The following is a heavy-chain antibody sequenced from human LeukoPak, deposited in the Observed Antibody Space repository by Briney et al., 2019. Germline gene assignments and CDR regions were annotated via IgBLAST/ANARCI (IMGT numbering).Heavy chain of an antibody. CDR3: ARAALTQSRFNWFDP. J-gene: IGHJ5*02. V-gene: IGHV4-59*01. CDR1: GRSIRSYY. Sequence: SETLALMCTVWGRSIRSYYWIWIRQPPGQGRAWVGYIYYSWSTNYNPALTSRVTISVDTSKTQFSLKLSSVTAADTAVYYCARAALTQSRFNWFDPWGQGTLVTVSS. CDR2: IYYSWST. D-gene: IGHD3-16*01.